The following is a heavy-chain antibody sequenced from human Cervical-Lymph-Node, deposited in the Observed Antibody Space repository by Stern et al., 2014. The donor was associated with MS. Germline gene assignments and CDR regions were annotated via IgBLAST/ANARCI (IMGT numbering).Heavy chain of an antibody. D-gene: IGHD6-19*01. Sequence: QITLKESGPVLVKPTETLTLTCTVSGFSLSNARMGVSWIRQPPGKALEWLAQIFSNDEKSYSTSLKSRLTISKDTSKSQVVLTMTNMDPVDTATYYCARIVLVSSGWYTYFQHWGQGTLVTVSS. J-gene: IGHJ1*01. CDR2: IFSNDEK. V-gene: IGHV2-26*01. CDR1: GFSLSNARMG. CDR3: ARIVLVSSGWYTYFQH.